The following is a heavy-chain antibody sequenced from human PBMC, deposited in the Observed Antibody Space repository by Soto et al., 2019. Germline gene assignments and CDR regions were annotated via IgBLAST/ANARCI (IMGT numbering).Heavy chain of an antibody. Sequence: GGSLRLSCAASGFTFSSYAMSWVHQAPGKGLEWVSAISGSGGSTYYADSVKGRFTISRDNSKNTLYLQMNSLRAEDTAVYYCAKDVGGCSSTSCYDAFDIWGQGTMVTVSS. CDR3: AKDVGGCSSTSCYDAFDI. CDR2: ISGSGGST. CDR1: GFTFSSYA. J-gene: IGHJ3*02. V-gene: IGHV3-23*01. D-gene: IGHD2-2*01.